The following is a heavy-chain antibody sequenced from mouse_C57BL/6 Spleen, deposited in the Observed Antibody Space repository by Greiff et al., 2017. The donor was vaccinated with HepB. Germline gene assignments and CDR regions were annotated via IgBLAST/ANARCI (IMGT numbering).Heavy chain of an antibody. CDR3: ASSIYYGNDYYAMDY. CDR1: GFSLTSYG. V-gene: IGHV2-6*03. CDR2: IWSDGST. D-gene: IGHD2-1*01. J-gene: IGHJ4*01. Sequence: VKLVESGPGLVAPSQSLSITCTVSGFSLTSYGVHWVRQPPGKGLEWLVVIWSDGSTTYNSALKSRLSISKDNSKSQVFLKMNSLQTDDTAMYYCASSIYYGNDYYAMDYWGQGTSVTVSS.